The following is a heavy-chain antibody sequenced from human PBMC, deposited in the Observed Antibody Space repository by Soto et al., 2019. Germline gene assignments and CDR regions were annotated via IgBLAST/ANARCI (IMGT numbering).Heavy chain of an antibody. V-gene: IGHV1-69*13. Sequence: SVKVSCKASGYTFTGYYMHWVRQAPGQGLEWMGGIIPIFGTANYAQKFQGRVTITADESTSTAYMELSSLRSEDTAVYYCARDAELNYYYYGMDVWGQGTTVTVSS. J-gene: IGHJ6*02. D-gene: IGHD3-10*01. CDR2: IIPIFGTA. CDR3: ARDAELNYYYYGMDV. CDR1: GYTFTGYY.